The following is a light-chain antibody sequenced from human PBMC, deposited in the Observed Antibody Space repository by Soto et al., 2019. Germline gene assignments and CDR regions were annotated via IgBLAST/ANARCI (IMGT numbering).Light chain of an antibody. Sequence: DIQMTQSPSSLSASPGDRFTITCRASQSIGSYLNWYQQAPRRAPKFLISAASSLQSGVPYRFSGNGSGTAFPPPISKVEPEGFSLYYGQKYETPRSVTLG. CDR1: QSIGSY. J-gene: IGKJ5*01. CDR2: AAS. CDR3: QKYETPRSVT. V-gene: IGKV1-39*02.